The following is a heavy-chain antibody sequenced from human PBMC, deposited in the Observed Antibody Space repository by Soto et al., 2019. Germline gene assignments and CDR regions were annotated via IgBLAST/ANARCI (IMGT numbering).Heavy chain of an antibody. D-gene: IGHD6-6*01. CDR2: ISAYNGNT. CDR1: GYTFTSYG. Sequence: QVQLVQSGAEVKKPGASVKVSCKASGYTFTSYGISWVRQAPGQGLEWMGWISAYNGNTNYAQKLQGRVTMTTDTSTSTAYMELRSLRSDDTAVYYCVREGRAAREDAPTFIDYWGQGTLVTVSS. CDR3: VREGRAAREDAPTFIDY. J-gene: IGHJ4*02. V-gene: IGHV1-18*04.